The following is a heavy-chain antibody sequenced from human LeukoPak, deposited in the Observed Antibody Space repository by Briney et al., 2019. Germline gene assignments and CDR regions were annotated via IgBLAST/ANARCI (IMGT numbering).Heavy chain of an antibody. J-gene: IGHJ4*02. D-gene: IGHD3-3*01. CDR1: GYTFTTYW. CDR2: IHPADSDI. CDR3: ARQITISHFDY. Sequence: GESLKISCQGSGYTFTTYWIGWVRQMPGKGLEWMGIIHPADSDIRYSPSFKGQVTISAHKSISTAYLQWSNLKASDTAMYYCARQITISHFDYWGQGTLVTVSS. V-gene: IGHV5-51*01.